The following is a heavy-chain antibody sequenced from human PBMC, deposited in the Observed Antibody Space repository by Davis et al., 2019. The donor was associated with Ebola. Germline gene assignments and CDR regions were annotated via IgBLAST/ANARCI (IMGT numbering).Heavy chain of an antibody. D-gene: IGHD5/OR15-5a*01. Sequence: MPSETLSPTCAVYGVSFSGYYWNWIRQPQGKGLEWVGEINHSGRTNYNPSLKSRVTMSVDTSKNQFSLRVRSVTAADTAVYYWARGGVYGGYGMDVWGQGTTVTVSS. J-gene: IGHJ6*02. V-gene: IGHV4-34*01. CDR2: INHSGRT. CDR1: GVSFSGYY. CDR3: ARGGVYGGYGMDV.